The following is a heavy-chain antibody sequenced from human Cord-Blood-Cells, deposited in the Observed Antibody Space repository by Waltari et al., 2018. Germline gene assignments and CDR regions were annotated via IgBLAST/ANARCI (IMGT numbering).Heavy chain of an antibody. CDR3: AGDRLYYSRSLYFDAFDI. CDR1: VGTFSSYA. CDR2: IIPILGTA. J-gene: IGHJ3*02. Sequence: QVQLVQSGAEVKKPGSSVLVSCKASVGTFSSYAISWVRQAPGQGLEWMGGIIPILGTANYALECQGRVTITADESTSTAYMGLRRLVAEDTAVYYCAGDRLYYSRSLYFDAFDICGQGTMVTVSS. D-gene: IGHD6-13*01. V-gene: IGHV1-69*12.